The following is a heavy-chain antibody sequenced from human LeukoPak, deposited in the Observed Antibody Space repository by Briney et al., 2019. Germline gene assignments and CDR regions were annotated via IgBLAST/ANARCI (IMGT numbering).Heavy chain of an antibody. J-gene: IGHJ4*02. CDR1: GFTFSSYA. V-gene: IGHV3-21*01. CDR2: ITSRSYT. Sequence: GGSLRLSCAASGFTFSSYAMNWVRRAPGKGLEWVSPITSRSYTYSTDSVRGRFTISRDNARNSLYLEMNSLRVEDTALYYCARGGADIPFDYWGQGTLVTVSS. D-gene: IGHD2-21*02. CDR3: ARGGADIPFDY.